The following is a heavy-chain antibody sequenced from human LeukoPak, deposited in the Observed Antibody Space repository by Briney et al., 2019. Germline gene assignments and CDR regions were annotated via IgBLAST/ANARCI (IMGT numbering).Heavy chain of an antibody. D-gene: IGHD3-16*01. CDR3: ARERRAWGEDF. CDR2: INPNGGST. V-gene: IGHV1-46*01. CDR1: GGTFSSYA. J-gene: IGHJ4*02. Sequence: ASVKVSCKASGGTFSSYAISWVRQAPGQRLEWVGLINPNGGSTGYAQKFQGRVTVTTDTSTSTVYMELNSLGSEDTAVYYCARERRAWGEDFWGQGTLVTVSS.